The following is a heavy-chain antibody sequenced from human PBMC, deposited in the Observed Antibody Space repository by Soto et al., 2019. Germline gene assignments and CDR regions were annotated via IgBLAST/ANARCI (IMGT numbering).Heavy chain of an antibody. CDR3: ARDGGSSRIATAGWFY. CDR1: GFFFSSSD. V-gene: IGHV3-21*01. J-gene: IGHJ4*02. Sequence: PGGSLRLSCTASGFFFSSSDMTWVRQAPGKGLEWVSSISTGSNYIYYAGSVKGRFTVSRDNAKNSLYLQMDSLRGEDTAVYYCARDGGSSRIATAGWFYWGQGALVTVSS. CDR2: ISTGSNYI. D-gene: IGHD6-13*01.